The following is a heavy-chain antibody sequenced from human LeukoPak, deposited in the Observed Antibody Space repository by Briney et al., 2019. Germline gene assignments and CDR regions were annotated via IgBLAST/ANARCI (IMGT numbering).Heavy chain of an antibody. CDR2: INLNGDNT. J-gene: IGHJ4*02. D-gene: IGHD4-17*01. CDR1: GFTFDDSG. V-gene: IGHV3-20*04. Sequence: GGSLRLSCAASGFTFDDSGMSWVRQAPGKGLEWVSGINLNGDNTGYADSVKGRFTISRDNAKNSLYLQMNSLRAEDTAFYYCAREVPLDYGDFSYFDYWGQGTLVTVSS. CDR3: AREVPLDYGDFSYFDY.